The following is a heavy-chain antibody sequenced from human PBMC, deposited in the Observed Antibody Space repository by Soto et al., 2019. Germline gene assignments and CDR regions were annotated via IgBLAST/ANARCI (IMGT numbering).Heavy chain of an antibody. V-gene: IGHV3-53*01. J-gene: IGHJ5*02. CDR2: IYSGGST. CDR3: ARSLAGPNWFDP. D-gene: IGHD2-15*01. CDR1: GFTFSSNY. Sequence: GRSLRLSCAASGFTFSSNYMSWVRQAPGKGLEWVSVIYSGGSTYYADSVKGRFTISRDNSKNTLYLQMNSLRAEDTAVYYCARSLAGPNWFDPWGQGTMVTVSS.